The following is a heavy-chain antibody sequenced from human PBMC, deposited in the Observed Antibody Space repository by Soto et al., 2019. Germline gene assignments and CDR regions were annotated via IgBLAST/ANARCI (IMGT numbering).Heavy chain of an antibody. CDR3: VRLGYCSGGSCRTYYYYGMDV. D-gene: IGHD2-15*01. Sequence: QVQLVESGGGVVQPGRSLRLSCAASGFTFSSYGMHWVRQAPGKGLEWVAVIWYDGSNKYYADSVKGRFTISRDNSKNTLYLQMNSLRAEDTAVYYCVRLGYCSGGSCRTYYYYGMDVWGQGTTVTVSS. CDR1: GFTFSSYG. CDR2: IWYDGSNK. J-gene: IGHJ6*02. V-gene: IGHV3-33*01.